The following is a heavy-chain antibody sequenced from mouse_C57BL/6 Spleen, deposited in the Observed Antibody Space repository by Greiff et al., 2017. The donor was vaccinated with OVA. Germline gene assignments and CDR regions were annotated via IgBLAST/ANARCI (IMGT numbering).Heavy chain of an antibody. CDR3: ARSNYGSSYRYYFDY. CDR2: INPNNGGT. Sequence: EVQLQQSGPELVKPGASVKMSCKASGYTFTDYNMHWVKQSHGKSLEWIGYINPNNGGTSYNQKFKGKATLTVNKSSSPASLELRSLTSEESAVYYCARSNYGSSYRYYFDYWGQGTTLTVSS. CDR1: GYTFTDYN. V-gene: IGHV1-22*01. J-gene: IGHJ2*01. D-gene: IGHD1-1*01.